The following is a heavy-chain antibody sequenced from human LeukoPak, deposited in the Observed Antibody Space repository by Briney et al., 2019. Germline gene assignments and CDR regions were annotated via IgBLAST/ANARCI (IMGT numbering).Heavy chain of an antibody. CDR3: AKDRDSSWYSGCFDH. J-gene: IGHJ4*02. V-gene: IGHV3-30*18. CDR1: GFTFTSYG. D-gene: IGHD6-13*01. Sequence: GGSLRLSCAASGFTFTSYGMHWVRQAPGKGLEWVAVISYDGTYKYYAGSVKGRFTISRDDSKNTLYLQTNSLRAEDTAVYYCAKDRDSSWYSGCFDHWGQGTLVTVSS. CDR2: ISYDGTYK.